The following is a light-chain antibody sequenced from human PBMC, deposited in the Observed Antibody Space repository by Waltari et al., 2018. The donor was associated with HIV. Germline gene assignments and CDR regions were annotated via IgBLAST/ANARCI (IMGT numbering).Light chain of an antibody. J-gene: IGLJ2*01. CDR3: AAWDDSLRGHVV. CDR2: KNN. V-gene: IGLV1-47*01. CDR1: RSNIGSNF. Sequence: QSVLTQPPSASATPGQRVTISCSGTRSNIGSNFVFWYQQFPGTAPKLLMYKNNKRFAGVADRCSGSKSGTSASLAISGVRSEDEAVYYCAAWDDSLRGHVVFGGGTNLTV.